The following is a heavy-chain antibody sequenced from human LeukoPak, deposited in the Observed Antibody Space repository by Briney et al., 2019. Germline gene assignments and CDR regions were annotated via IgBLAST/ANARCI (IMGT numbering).Heavy chain of an antibody. Sequence: SETLSLTCTVSVRSISCSYCSWVRQHPGKGLELIVYIYYSGSTYYNPSLKSRVTISVDTSKNQFSLKLSSVTAADTAVYYCASFVKPSRLDRFDPWGQGTLVTVSS. J-gene: IGHJ5*02. CDR3: ASFVKPSRLDRFDP. D-gene: IGHD3-16*02. CDR2: IYYSGST. V-gene: IGHV4-59*06. CDR1: VRSISCSY.